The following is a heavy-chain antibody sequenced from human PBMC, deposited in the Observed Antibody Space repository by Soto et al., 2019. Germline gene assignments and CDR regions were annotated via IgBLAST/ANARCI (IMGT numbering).Heavy chain of an antibody. CDR1: GGSISPYY. Sequence: SETLSLTCTVSGGSISPYYWSWIRQPPGKGLEWIGYIYYSGSTSYNPSLKSRVTIAVDTSKNQFSLNLRSMTATDTAVYYCTSRRDWTAVDPFDYWGLGTLVTVSS. J-gene: IGHJ4*02. D-gene: IGHD5-18*01. V-gene: IGHV4-59*08. CDR3: TSRRDWTAVDPFDY. CDR2: IYYSGST.